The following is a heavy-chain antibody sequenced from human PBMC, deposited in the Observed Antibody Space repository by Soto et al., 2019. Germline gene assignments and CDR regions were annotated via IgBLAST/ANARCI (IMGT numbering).Heavy chain of an antibody. CDR2: INSDGSST. D-gene: IGHD3-10*01. Sequence: GESLKISCAASGFTFSSYWMHWVRQAPGKGLVWVSRINSDGSSTSYADSVKGRFTISRDNAKNTLYLQMNSLRAEDTAVYYCARGIITMVRGVLDYWGQGTLVTVSS. V-gene: IGHV3-74*01. CDR3: ARGIITMVRGVLDY. CDR1: GFTFSSYW. J-gene: IGHJ4*02.